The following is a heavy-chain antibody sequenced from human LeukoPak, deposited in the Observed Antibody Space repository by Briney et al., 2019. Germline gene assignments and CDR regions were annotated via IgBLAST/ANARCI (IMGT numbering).Heavy chain of an antibody. V-gene: IGHV3-7*03. Sequence: GGSLRLSCAASGFTFSRYWMSWVRQAPGKGLEWVANIKQDGSEIYYVDSVKGRFTISRDNAKNSLSLQMNSLRAEDTAVYYCARQAATMGRFYFDYWGQGTLVTVSS. CDR3: ARQAATMGRFYFDY. CDR1: GFTFSRYW. CDR2: IKQDGSEI. J-gene: IGHJ4*02. D-gene: IGHD5-24*01.